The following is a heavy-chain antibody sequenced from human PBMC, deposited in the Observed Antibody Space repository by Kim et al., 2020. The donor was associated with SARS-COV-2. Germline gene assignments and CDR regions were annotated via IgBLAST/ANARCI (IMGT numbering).Heavy chain of an antibody. Sequence: YHPALKGRFSNSRDDSKNTLYLQMNRLKTEDTAVYYCTTYYNAYDHYFDYWGQGTLVTVSS. J-gene: IGHJ4*02. CDR3: TTYYNAYDHYFDY. V-gene: IGHV3-15*01. D-gene: IGHD5-12*01.